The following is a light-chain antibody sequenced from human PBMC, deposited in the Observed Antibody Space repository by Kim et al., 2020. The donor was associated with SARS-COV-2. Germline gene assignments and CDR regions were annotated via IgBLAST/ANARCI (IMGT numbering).Light chain of an antibody. Sequence: GHSVAISCTGTRSDFGGYNYVSWYQQHPGKAPKLMIYDVSKRPSGVPDRFSGSKSGNTASLTISGLQAEDEADYYCCSYAGSYTWVFGGGTQLTVL. CDR1: RSDFGGYNY. CDR3: CSYAGSYTWV. V-gene: IGLV2-11*01. CDR2: DVS. J-gene: IGLJ3*02.